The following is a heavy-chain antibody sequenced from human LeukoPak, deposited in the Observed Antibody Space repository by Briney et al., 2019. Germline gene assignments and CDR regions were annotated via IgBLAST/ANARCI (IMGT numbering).Heavy chain of an antibody. V-gene: IGHV4-4*07. CDR2: MYSSGST. CDR3: ARYGASESYSWFDP. Sequence: SETLSLTCTVSGGSIRNYCWNWIRQPAGKGLGWIGRMYSSGSTNYNPSLKSRVTMSIDTSKNQFSLKLRSVTAADTAVYYCARYGASESYSWFDPWGQGARVTVSS. D-gene: IGHD3-10*01. CDR1: GGSIRNYC. J-gene: IGHJ5*02.